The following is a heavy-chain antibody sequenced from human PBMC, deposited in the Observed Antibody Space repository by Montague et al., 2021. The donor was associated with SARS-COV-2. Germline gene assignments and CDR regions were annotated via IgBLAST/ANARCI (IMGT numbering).Heavy chain of an antibody. V-gene: IGHV4-59*13. D-gene: IGHD3-10*01. CDR1: GGSISSYY. Sequence: SETLSLTCTVSGGSISSYYWSWIRQPPGKGLEWIGYIYYSGSTNYNPSLKSRVTISVDTSKNQLSLKLSSVTAADTAVYYCARASITMVRGVTRWYFDLWGRGTLVTVSS. CDR2: IYYSGST. CDR3: ARASITMVRGVTRWYFDL. J-gene: IGHJ2*01.